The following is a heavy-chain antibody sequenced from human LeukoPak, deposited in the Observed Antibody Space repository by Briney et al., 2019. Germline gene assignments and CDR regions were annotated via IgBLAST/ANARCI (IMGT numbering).Heavy chain of an antibody. CDR2: ISGSGGST. CDR1: GFTFSSYA. D-gene: IGHD6-13*01. V-gene: IGHV3-23*01. CDR3: AKDPYSSSRNS. Sequence: TGGSLRLSCAASGFTFSSYAMSWVRKAPGKGLEWVSAISGSGGSTYYADSVKGRFTISRDNSKNTLYLQMNSLRAEDTAVYYCAKDPYSSSRNSWGQGTLVTVSS. J-gene: IGHJ4*02.